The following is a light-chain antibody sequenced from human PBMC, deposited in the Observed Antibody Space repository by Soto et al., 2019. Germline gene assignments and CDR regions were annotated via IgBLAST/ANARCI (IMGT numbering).Light chain of an antibody. CDR2: GAS. V-gene: IGKV3-15*01. CDR3: QQYNNWRT. Sequence: TQSPGTPSLFPGERANVSCRASQSVGSNYLAWYQRKPGQAPRLLIYGASTRATGIPARFSGSGSGTEFTLTISSLQSEDFAVYYCQQYNNWRTFGQGTKVDI. CDR1: QSVGSN. J-gene: IGKJ1*01.